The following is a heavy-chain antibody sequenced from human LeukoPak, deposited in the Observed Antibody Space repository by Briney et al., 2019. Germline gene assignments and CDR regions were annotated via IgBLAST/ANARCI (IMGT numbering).Heavy chain of an antibody. J-gene: IGHJ3*02. CDR1: GGSISSYY. CDR2: IYYSGST. D-gene: IGHD3-3*01. V-gene: IGHV4-59*01. Sequence: PSETLSLTCTVSGGSISSYYWSWIRQPPGKGLEWIGYIYYSGSTNYNPSLKSRVTISVDTSKNQFSLKLSSVTAADTAVYYCARAGGAGFWSGPGVFDIWGQGTMVTVSS. CDR3: ARAGGAGFWSGPGVFDI.